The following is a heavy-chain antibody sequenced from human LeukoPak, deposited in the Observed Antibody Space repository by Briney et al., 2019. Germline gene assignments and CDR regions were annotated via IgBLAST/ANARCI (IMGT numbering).Heavy chain of an antibody. D-gene: IGHD1-7*01. CDR1: GYTFTGYS. CDR2: INPNSGGT. CDR3: AREITGTTFPYYYYGMAV. J-gene: IGHJ6*02. V-gene: IGHV1-2*06. Sequence: ASVKDSCMASGYTFTGYSLHWVRPAPGQGLERMGRINPNSGGTNYAQKFQGRVTMTRDTSISTAYMELSRLRSDDTAVYYCAREITGTTFPYYYYGMAVWGQGTTVTVSS.